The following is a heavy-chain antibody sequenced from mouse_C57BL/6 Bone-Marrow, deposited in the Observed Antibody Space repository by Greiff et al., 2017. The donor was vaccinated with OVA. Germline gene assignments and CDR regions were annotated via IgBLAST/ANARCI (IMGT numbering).Heavy chain of an antibody. D-gene: IGHD2-12*01. CDR3: ARRISWGYFDV. J-gene: IGHJ1*03. Sequence: EVHLVESGGGLVKPGGSLKLSCAASGFTFSDYGMHWVRQAPEKGLEWVAYISSGSSTIYYAETVKGRFTISRDNAKNTLFLQMTSLRSEDTAMYYCARRISWGYFDVWGTGTTVTVSS. CDR1: GFTFSDYG. CDR2: ISSGSSTI. V-gene: IGHV5-17*01.